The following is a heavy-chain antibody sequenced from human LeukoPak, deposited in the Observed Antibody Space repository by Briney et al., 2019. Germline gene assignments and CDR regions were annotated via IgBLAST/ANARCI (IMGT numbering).Heavy chain of an antibody. V-gene: IGHV1-69*13. Sequence: SVKVSCKASGGTLSIYAISWVRQAPGQGLEWMGGIIPIFGTANYAQKFQGRVTITADESTSTAYMELSSLRSEDTAVYYCARGPSSTYYYYGMDVWGQGTTVTVSS. J-gene: IGHJ6*02. CDR1: GGTLSIYA. D-gene: IGHD6-6*01. CDR3: ARGPSSTYYYYGMDV. CDR2: IIPIFGTA.